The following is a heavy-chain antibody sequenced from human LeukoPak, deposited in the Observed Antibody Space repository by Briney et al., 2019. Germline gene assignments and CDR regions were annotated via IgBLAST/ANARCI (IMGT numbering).Heavy chain of an antibody. D-gene: IGHD2-15*01. Sequence: ASVKVSCKASGYTFTSYGISWVRQAPGQGLEWMGWISAYNGNTNYAQTLQGRVTMPTDTSTSTAYMELRSLRSDDTAVYYCARDLRIFPFDYWGQGTLVTVSS. CDR3: ARDLRIFPFDY. V-gene: IGHV1-18*01. J-gene: IGHJ4*02. CDR1: GYTFTSYG. CDR2: ISAYNGNT.